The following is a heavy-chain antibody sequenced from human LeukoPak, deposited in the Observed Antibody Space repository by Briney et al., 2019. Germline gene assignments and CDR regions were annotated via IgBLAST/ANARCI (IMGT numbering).Heavy chain of an antibody. CDR2: IIPILGTA. CDR3: ARDPRIKDHSSGYDDY. V-gene: IGHV1-69*08. D-gene: IGHD3-22*01. Sequence: SVKVSCKASGGTFSSYTISWVRQAPGQGLEWMGRIIPILGTANYAQKFQGRVTITADKSTSTAYMELSSLRSEDTAVYYCARDPRIKDHSSGYDDYWGQGTLVTVSS. CDR1: GGTFSSYT. J-gene: IGHJ4*02.